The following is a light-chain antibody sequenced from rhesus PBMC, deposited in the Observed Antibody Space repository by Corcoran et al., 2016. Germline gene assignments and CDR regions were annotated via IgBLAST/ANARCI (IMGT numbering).Light chain of an antibody. J-gene: IGKJ2*01. Sequence: DIQMTQSPSSLSVSIGDTVTITCRASQGISSWLAWYQQKPGKAPKLLIYKASNLQSGVPARFSGGGSGTDFTLTIRRLQSEDFATYSCQQYSSRPYSFGQGAKVEIK. CDR3: QQYSSRPYS. V-gene: IGKV1-22*01. CDR2: KAS. CDR1: QGISSW.